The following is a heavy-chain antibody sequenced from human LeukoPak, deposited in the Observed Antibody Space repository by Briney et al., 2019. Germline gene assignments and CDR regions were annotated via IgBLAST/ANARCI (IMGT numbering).Heavy chain of an antibody. V-gene: IGHV3-30*04. Sequence: GRSLRLSCAGSGFTFSSYAMHWVRQAPGKGLEWVAVISYDGSNKYYADSVKCRFTISRDNSKNTLYLQMNSLRTEDTAVYYSASEIIFGSSDYWGQGTLVTVSS. CDR3: ASEIIFGSSDY. CDR2: ISYDGSNK. CDR1: GFTFSSYA. J-gene: IGHJ4*02. D-gene: IGHD3-3*01.